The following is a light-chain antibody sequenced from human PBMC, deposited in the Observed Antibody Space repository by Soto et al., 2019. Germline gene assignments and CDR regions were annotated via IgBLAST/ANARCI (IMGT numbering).Light chain of an antibody. V-gene: IGLV2-14*01. Sequence: QSVLAQPASGSGSPGQSITISCTGTSSDVGVYNYVSWYQQHPGEAPKLMIYDVSNRPSGVSNRFSGSKSGNTASLTISGLQAEDEADYYCSSYTSSSTPFVFGTG. CDR3: SSYTSSSTPFV. J-gene: IGLJ1*01. CDR2: DVS. CDR1: SSDVGVYNY.